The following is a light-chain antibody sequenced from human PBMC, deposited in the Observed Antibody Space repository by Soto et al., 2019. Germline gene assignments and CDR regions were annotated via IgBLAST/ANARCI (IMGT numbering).Light chain of an antibody. J-gene: IGLJ3*02. CDR3: SSFTSTITWV. Sequence: QSALSQPASVSGSPGQSITISCTGTRRDVGGYKYVSWYQQHTGKAPKLMIFEVNNRPSGVSNRFSGSKSGNTASLTISGLHAEYEADYYCSSFTSTITWVFVGWTKPTVL. V-gene: IGLV2-14*01. CDR1: RRDVGGYKY. CDR2: EVN.